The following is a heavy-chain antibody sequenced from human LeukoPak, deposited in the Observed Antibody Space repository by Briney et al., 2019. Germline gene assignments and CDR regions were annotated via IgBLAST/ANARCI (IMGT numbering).Heavy chain of an antibody. V-gene: IGHV3-30*04. D-gene: IGHD4-17*01. CDR1: GFTFSTYG. J-gene: IGHJ3*02. CDR3: ARDKGLRQPRGAFDI. CDR2: ISSDGGNK. Sequence: GGSLRLSCAASGFTFSTYGVHWVRQAPGKGLEWVAVISSDGGNKYYADSVRGRFTISRDNSKNGLYLQMNSLRPEDTAIYYCARDKGLRQPRGAFDIWGQGTMVTVSS.